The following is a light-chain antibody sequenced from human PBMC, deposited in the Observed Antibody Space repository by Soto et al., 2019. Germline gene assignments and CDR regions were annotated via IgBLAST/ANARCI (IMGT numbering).Light chain of an antibody. J-gene: IGLJ1*01. V-gene: IGLV1-47*01. Sequence: QSVLTQAPSASGTPGQRVTISCSGSSSNIGSDFVSWYQQLPGTAPKLLIYHTYQRPSGVPDRFSGSKSGTSASLAISDRRSEDEADYYCSAWDDSLSAYVFGAGTKLTVL. CDR3: SAWDDSLSAYV. CDR2: HTY. CDR1: SSNIGSDF.